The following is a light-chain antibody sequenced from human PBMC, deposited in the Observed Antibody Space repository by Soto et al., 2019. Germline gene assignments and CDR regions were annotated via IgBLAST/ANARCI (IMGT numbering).Light chain of an antibody. CDR1: QRVSSN. CDR2: GAS. J-gene: IGKJ1*01. CDR3: QQYNNWPRT. V-gene: IGKV3-15*01. Sequence: IVMTQSPATRSVSPGERATLSCRASQRVSSNLAWYQQKPGQAPRLLIYGASTRATGIPARFSGSGSGTEFTLTISSLQSEDFAVYYCQQYNNWPRTFGQGTKVDIK.